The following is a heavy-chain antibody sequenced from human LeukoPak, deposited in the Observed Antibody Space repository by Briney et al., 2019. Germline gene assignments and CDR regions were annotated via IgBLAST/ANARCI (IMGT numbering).Heavy chain of an antibody. V-gene: IGHV4-61*01. CDR2: IYYSGST. D-gene: IGHD1-26*01. Sequence: SETLSLTXTVSGGSISSGSYYWSCIRQPPGKGLEWIGYIYYSGSTNYNPSLKSRVTISVDTSKNQFSLKLSSVTAADTAVYYCAREVKSRSYTSYYYYYIDVWGKGTTVTVSS. CDR1: GGSISSGSYY. CDR3: AREVKSRSYTSYYYYYIDV. J-gene: IGHJ6*03.